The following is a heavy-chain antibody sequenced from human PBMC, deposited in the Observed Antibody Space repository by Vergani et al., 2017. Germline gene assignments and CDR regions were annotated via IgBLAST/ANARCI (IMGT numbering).Heavy chain of an antibody. V-gene: IGHV3-23*01. CDR1: GFTFGSYA. CDR3: ARGYCTNSICRGKVDS. Sequence: EVKLLQSGGALVQPGGSLRLSCVTSGFTSGFTFGSYAMIWVRQAPGKGLEWVSAIKGVGDNKYVADSVKGRFSVSRDNSGNTLYLQMDGLRVDDTAVYYCARGYCTNSICRGKVDSWGQGTLVTVSS. J-gene: IGHJ4*02. CDR2: IKGVGDNK. D-gene: IGHD2-8*01.